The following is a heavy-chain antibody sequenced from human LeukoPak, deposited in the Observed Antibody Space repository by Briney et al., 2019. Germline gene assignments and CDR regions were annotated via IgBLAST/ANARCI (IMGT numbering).Heavy chain of an antibody. J-gene: IGHJ4*02. CDR1: GLRFRSYA. CDR2: ISDDSSFT. Sequence: GGSLRLSCVASGLRFRSYAMNWVRQAPGKGLECISTISDDSSFTYYADSVKGRSAISRDDSKNTLYLQMSNLKVEDTAVYYCTKGRCSGVGCDSFHSWGQGALVTVSS. CDR3: TKGRCSGVGCDSFHS. V-gene: IGHV3-23*01. D-gene: IGHD2-15*01.